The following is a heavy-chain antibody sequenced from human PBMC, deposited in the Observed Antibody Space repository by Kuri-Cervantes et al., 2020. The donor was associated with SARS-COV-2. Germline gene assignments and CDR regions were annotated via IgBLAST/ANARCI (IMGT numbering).Heavy chain of an antibody. CDR3: ARCAVDTAMVPARNWFDP. V-gene: IGHV4-38-2*01. CDR1: GYSISSGYY. J-gene: IGHJ5*02. CDR2: IYHSGST. Sequence: GSLRLSCAVSGYSISSGYYWGWIRQPPGKGLEWIGSIYHSGSTYYNPSLKSRVTISVDTSKNQFSLKLSSVTAADTAVYYCARCAVDTAMVPARNWFDPWGQGTLVTRLL. D-gene: IGHD5-18*01.